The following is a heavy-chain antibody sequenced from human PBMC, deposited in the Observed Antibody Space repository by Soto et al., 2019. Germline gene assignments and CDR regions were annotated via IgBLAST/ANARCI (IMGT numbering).Heavy chain of an antibody. CDR2: ISAYNGNT. V-gene: IGHV1-18*04. CDR1: GYTSTSYG. D-gene: IGHD3-9*01. Sequence: AASVMVSCKASGYTSTSYGISWVRQAPGQGLEWMGWISAYNGNTNYAQELQGRVTMTTDTSTSTAYMELRSLRSDDTAVYYCAREPLYDILTGYYGPQPYYGMDVWGQGTTVTVSS. J-gene: IGHJ6*02. CDR3: AREPLYDILTGYYGPQPYYGMDV.